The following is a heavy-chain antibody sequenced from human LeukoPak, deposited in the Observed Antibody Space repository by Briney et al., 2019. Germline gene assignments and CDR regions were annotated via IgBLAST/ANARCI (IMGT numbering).Heavy chain of an antibody. D-gene: IGHD3-22*01. CDR2: IKQDGSEK. CDR1: GFTFSSYW. V-gene: IGHV3-7*01. CDR3: ARGSRYYYDSSGLNFDY. J-gene: IGHJ4*02. Sequence: HPGGSLRLSCAASGFTFSSYWMSWVRQAPGKGLEWVANIKQDGSEKYYVDSVKGRFTISRDNAKNSLYLQMNSLRAEDTAVYYCARGSRYYYDSSGLNFDYWGQGTLVTVSS.